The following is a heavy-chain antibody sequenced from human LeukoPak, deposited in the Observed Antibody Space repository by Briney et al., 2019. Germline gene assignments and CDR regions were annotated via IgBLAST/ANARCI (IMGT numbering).Heavy chain of an antibody. CDR1: SYSINSGYY. Sequence: TSETLSLTCTVSSYSINSGYYWGWIRQPPGKGLEWIEYIYYSGSTNYNPSLKSRVTISVDTSKNQFSLKLSSVTAADTAVYYCARGIVGATFGGDIYYFDYWGQGTLVTVSS. CDR3: ARGIVGATFGGDIYYFDY. J-gene: IGHJ4*02. V-gene: IGHV4-38-2*02. D-gene: IGHD1-26*01. CDR2: IYYSGST.